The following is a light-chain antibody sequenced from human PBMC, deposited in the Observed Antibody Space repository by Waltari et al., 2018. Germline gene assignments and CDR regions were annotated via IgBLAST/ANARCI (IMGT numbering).Light chain of an antibody. CDR2: DAS. V-gene: IGKV1-33*01. Sequence: IQLTPSPSSLSASVGDSVTITCQASQDISNYLNWYQQKPGKAPKLLIYDASNLETGVPSRFSGSGSGTDFTFTISSLQPEDIATYYCQQYDNLPFTFGPGTKVDIK. CDR1: QDISNY. CDR3: QQYDNLPFT. J-gene: IGKJ3*01.